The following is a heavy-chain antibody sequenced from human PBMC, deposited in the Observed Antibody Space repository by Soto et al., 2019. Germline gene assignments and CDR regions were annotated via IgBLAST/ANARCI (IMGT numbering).Heavy chain of an antibody. V-gene: IGHV4-4*07. D-gene: IGHD6-13*01. Sequence: RSLTCIVSGGSISEKYWNWVRQPPGKGLEWIGLIFANGHTDYNPSLKSRVTMSVDASKNQFSLRLTSMTDADTAVYYCVASLAAAGLNGLDPWGRGNLVTVSS. CDR1: GGSISEKY. CDR2: IFANGHT. J-gene: IGHJ5*02. CDR3: VASLAAAGLNGLDP.